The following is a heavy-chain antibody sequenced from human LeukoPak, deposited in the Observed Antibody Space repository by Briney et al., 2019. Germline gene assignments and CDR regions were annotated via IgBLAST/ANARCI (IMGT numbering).Heavy chain of an antibody. CDR1: GFTFSNYW. V-gene: IGHV3-7*01. CDR2: IKPDGSDK. Sequence: GGSLRLSCAASGFTFSNYWMSWVRQAPGKGLECVANIKPDGSDKYYVDSVKGRFTISRDNAKNSLYLQINSLRADDTAVYYCARLPTTPTFDYWGQGTLVTVSS. CDR3: ARLPTTPTFDY. J-gene: IGHJ4*02. D-gene: IGHD1-1*01.